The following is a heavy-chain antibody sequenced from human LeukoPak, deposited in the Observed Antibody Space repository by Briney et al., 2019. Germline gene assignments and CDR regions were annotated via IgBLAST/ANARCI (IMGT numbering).Heavy chain of an antibody. CDR1: GFTVSSNY. Sequence: GGSLRLSCAASGFTVSSNYMSWVRQAPGKGLEWVSVIYSGGSTYYADSVKGRFTISRDNSKNTLYLQVNSLRAEDTAVYYCAREDCSSTSCTFDYWGQGTLVTVSS. D-gene: IGHD2-2*01. CDR2: IYSGGST. CDR3: AREDCSSTSCTFDY. J-gene: IGHJ4*02. V-gene: IGHV3-66*01.